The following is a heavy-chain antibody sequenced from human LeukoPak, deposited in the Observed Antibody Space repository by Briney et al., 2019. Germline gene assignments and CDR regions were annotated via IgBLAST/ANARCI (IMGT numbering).Heavy chain of an antibody. CDR2: IYYSGSA. J-gene: IGHJ4*02. CDR3: ARERCSLGYSSADY. CDR1: GDSISSIDYY. V-gene: IGHV4-31*03. Sequence: PSETLSLTCTVSGDSISSIDYYWSWIRQHPGKGLEWIGYIYYSGSAFYSPSLKSRVSISLDTYKNQFSLRMNSVTAADTAVYYCARERCSLGYSSADYWGQGTLVTVSS. D-gene: IGHD3-16*01.